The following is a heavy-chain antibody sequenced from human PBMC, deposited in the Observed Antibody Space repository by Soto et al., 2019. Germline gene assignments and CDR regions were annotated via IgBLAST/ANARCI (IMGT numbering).Heavy chain of an antibody. V-gene: IGHV4-59*01. CDR2: FSNSGST. CDR1: GGSIISYY. D-gene: IGHD3-16*01. CDR3: TRSPHYDPKVSYHGMDV. J-gene: IGHJ6*02. Sequence: SETLSLTCSVSGGSIISYYWSWVRQAPGKGLEWIGYFSNSGSTNYNPSLKNRVSISADTSKNQFSLELTSVTAADTAMYFCTRSPHYDPKVSYHGMDVCGPGTTLTVSS.